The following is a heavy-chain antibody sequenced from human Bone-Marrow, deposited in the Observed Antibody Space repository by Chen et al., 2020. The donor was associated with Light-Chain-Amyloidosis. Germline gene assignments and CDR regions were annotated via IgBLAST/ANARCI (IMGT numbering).Heavy chain of an antibody. CDR1: GFAFSSYA. J-gene: IGHJ3*02. V-gene: IGHV3-23*04. Sequence: VESGGGLLQRGGSLRLSCAASGFAFSSYAMSWVRQAPGKGLEWVSTISGSGGSRYYGDSVNGRLTISRAKSKNARFLQMNSLRAEDTAVYDCAKDISYDDSLPGYPADAFDIWGQGTMVTVSS. D-gene: IGHD3-9*01. CDR2: ISGSGGSR. CDR3: AKDISYDDSLPGYPADAFDI.